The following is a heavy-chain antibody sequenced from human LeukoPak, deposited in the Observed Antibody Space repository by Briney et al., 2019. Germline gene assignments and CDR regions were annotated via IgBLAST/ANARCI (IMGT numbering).Heavy chain of an antibody. V-gene: IGHV4-34*01. D-gene: IGHD3-16*02. CDR3: ARGPRRQYYDYVWGSYRRIPFDY. CDR1: GGSFSGYY. Sequence: SETLSLTCAVYGGSFSGYYWSWIRQPPGKGLEWIWEINHSGSTNYNPSLKSRVTISVDTSKNQFSLKLSSVTAAGTAVYYCARGPRRQYYDYVWGSYRRIPFDYWGQGTLVTVSS. CDR2: INHSGST. J-gene: IGHJ4*02.